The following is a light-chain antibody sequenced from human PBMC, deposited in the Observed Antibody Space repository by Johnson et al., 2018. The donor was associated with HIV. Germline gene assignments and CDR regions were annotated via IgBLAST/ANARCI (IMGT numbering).Light chain of an antibody. J-gene: IGLJ1*01. CDR2: DNN. CDR1: SSNIGNNY. Sequence: QSVLTQPPSVSAAPGQTVTISCSGSSSNIGNNYVSWYQQLPGTAPKLLIYDNNKRPSGIPDRFSGSNSGTSATLGITGLQTGDEADYYCGTWDSSLRGVFGTGTKVTVL. CDR3: GTWDSSLRGV. V-gene: IGLV1-51*01.